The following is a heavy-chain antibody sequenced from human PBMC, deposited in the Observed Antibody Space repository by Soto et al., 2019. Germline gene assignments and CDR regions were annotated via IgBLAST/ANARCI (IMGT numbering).Heavy chain of an antibody. J-gene: IGHJ4*02. CDR3: NVVPAAPSDY. D-gene: IGHD2-2*01. V-gene: IGHV1-18*01. CDR2: ISAYNGNT. Sequence: ASVNVSCKASGYTFTSYGISWVRQAPGQGLEWMGWISAYNGNTNYAQKLQGRVTMTTDTSTSTAYMELRSLRSDETAVYYCNVVPAAPSDYWGQGTLVIVSP. CDR1: GYTFTSYG.